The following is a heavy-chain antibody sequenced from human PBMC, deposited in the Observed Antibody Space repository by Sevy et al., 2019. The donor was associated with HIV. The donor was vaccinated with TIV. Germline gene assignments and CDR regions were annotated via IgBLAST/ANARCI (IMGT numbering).Heavy chain of an antibody. CDR2: ISYGGST. J-gene: IGHJ1*01. CDR3: ARRVAAAGQGNEYFQH. D-gene: IGHD6-13*01. Sequence: SETLSLTCTVSGGSITDKKYYWAWIRQPPGNGLEWIGSISYGGSTYYNPSLQSRVTLSVDTCKNQFSLNLSSVTAADTAKYYCARRVAAAGQGNEYFQHWGRGTLVTVSS. CDR1: GGSITDKKYY. V-gene: IGHV4-39*01.